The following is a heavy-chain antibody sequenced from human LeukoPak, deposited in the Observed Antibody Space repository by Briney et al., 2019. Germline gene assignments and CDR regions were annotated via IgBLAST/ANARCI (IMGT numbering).Heavy chain of an antibody. CDR3: ASDHCSSTSCYVGPYYYYGMDV. V-gene: IGHV4-39*01. Sequence: PSETLSLTCTVSGGSISSSSYYWGWIRQPPGKGLEWIGSIYYSGSTYYNPSLKSRVTISVDTSKNQFSLKLSSVTAADTAVYYCASDHCSSTSCYVGPYYYYGMDVWGQGTTVTVSS. J-gene: IGHJ6*02. CDR2: IYYSGST. CDR1: GGSISSSSYY. D-gene: IGHD2-2*01.